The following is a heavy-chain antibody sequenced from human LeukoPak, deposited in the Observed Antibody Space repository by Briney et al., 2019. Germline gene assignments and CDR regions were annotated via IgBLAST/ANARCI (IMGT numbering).Heavy chain of an antibody. CDR1: GYTFTTYG. V-gene: IGHV1-18*01. Sequence: GASVKVSCKASGYTFTTYGINWVRQAPGQGLEWMGWISTYDGSTNYAQKLRDRVTMMRDTSTSTAYMELRSLRPDDTAVYYCARDQPRRGPGNHDYWGQGTLVTVSS. J-gene: IGHJ4*02. CDR3: ARDQPRRGPGNHDY. CDR2: ISTYDGST. D-gene: IGHD1-26*01.